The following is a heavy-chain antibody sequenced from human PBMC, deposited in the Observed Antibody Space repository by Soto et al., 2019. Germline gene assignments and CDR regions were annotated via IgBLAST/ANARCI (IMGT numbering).Heavy chain of an antibody. J-gene: IGHJ4*02. CDR2: ISADNGIT. CDR1: GYTFTNYG. D-gene: IGHD3-10*01. V-gene: IGHV1-18*01. Sequence: QVQLVQSGAEVKKPGASVKVSCKASGYTFTNYGITWVRQAPGQGLEWMGWISADNGITSYTQKLRGRVTMTTDTSTNTAYMELRSLTSDDTAVYYCARRGVLPDYWGQGTLVTVSS. CDR3: ARRGVLPDY.